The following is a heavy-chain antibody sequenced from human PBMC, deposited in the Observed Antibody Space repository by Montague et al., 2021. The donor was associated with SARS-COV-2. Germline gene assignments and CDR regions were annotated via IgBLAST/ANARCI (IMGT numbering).Heavy chain of an antibody. CDR1: GFIYDDYA. J-gene: IGHJ4*02. D-gene: IGHD1-20*01. CDR2: INWNSGTR. CDR3: VKDIGAGFITRVSFDD. V-gene: IGHV3-9*01. Sequence: SLRLSCAASGFIYDDYAMHWVRQAPGKGLEWVSGINWNSGTRAYADSVKGRFTISRDNTKRSLYLQMNSLTTDDTAFYYCVKDIGAGFITRVSFDDWGQGILVTVSS.